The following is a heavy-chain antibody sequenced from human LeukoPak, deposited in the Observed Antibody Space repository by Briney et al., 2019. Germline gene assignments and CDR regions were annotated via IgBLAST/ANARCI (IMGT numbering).Heavy chain of an antibody. J-gene: IGHJ4*02. V-gene: IGHV3-23*01. CDR3: AKDLRQGDGYWEIDY. CDR1: GFIFSTHA. CDR2: IVGDGTT. Sequence: PGGSLRPSCAASGFIFSTHALSWVRQAPGKGLEWVSGIVGDGTTYYADSVKGRFIVSRDQSKNTVFLRMNSLRAEDTAVYYCAKDLRQGDGYWEIDYWGQGALVTVSS. D-gene: IGHD5-24*01.